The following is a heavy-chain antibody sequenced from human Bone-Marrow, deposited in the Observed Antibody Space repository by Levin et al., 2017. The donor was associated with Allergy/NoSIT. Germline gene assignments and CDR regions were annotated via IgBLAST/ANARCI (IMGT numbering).Heavy chain of an antibody. D-gene: IGHD3-9*01. CDR1: GYTFTSYY. J-gene: IGHJ4*02. Sequence: ASVKVSCKASGYTFTSYYMHWVRQAPGQGLEWMGIINPSGGSTSYAQKFQGRVTMTRDTSTSTVYMELSSLRSEDTAVYYCARQGGGLYYDILTGNFDYWGQGTLVTVSS. CDR3: ARQGGGLYYDILTGNFDY. CDR2: INPSGGST. V-gene: IGHV1-46*03.